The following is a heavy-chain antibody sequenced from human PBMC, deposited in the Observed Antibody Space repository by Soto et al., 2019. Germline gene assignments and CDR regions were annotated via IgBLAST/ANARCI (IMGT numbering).Heavy chain of an antibody. Sequence: SETLSLTCTVSGGSTSSGKYYWSWIRQHPGKGLEWIGYIYYTGSTYYNPSLKSRLTISVDTSKNQFSLRLSSVTAADTAVYYCARVPVYGDYMDVWGKGTTVTVSS. J-gene: IGHJ6*03. CDR3: ARVPVYGDYMDV. CDR1: GGSTSSGKYY. D-gene: IGHD2-8*01. V-gene: IGHV4-31*03. CDR2: IYYTGST.